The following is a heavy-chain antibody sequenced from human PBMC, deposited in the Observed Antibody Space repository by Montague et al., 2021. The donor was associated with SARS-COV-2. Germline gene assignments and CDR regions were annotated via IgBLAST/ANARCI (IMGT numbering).Heavy chain of an antibody. V-gene: IGHV4-34*01. CDR1: GGSCNNYY. CDR2: VDHSGST. J-gene: IGHJ3*01. Sequence: SETLSLTCAVYGGSCNNYYWSWIRQPPGKGLEWIGEVDHSGSTNYNPSLKSRLSISVDTSKNQFSLKLTSVSAADTAVYYCARGQVTIFGILIMLPAAGALDVWRQGTTVTVSS. D-gene: IGHD3-3*01. CDR3: ARGQVTIFGILIMLPAAGALDV.